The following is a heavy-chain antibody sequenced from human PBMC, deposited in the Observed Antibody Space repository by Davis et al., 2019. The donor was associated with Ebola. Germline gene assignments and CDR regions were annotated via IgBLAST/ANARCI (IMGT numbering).Heavy chain of an antibody. CDR1: GFSLTTSGMC. Sequence: SGPTLVKPTQTLTLTCSFSGFSLTTSGMCVSWIRQPPGKTLEWLALIDWDDDKYYSNSLETRLTISKDTSKNQVVLIITNMDPVDTATYYCARSPGCGYGDNNWFDYWGQGTLVTVSS. D-gene: IGHD4-17*01. V-gene: IGHV2-70*01. CDR3: ARSPGCGYGDNNWFDY. CDR2: IDWDDDK. J-gene: IGHJ5*01.